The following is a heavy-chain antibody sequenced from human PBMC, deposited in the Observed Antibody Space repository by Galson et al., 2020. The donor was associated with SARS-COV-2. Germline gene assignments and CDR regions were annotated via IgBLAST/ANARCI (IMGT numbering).Heavy chain of an antibody. CDR1: GFTFSHYE. V-gene: IGHV3-48*03. J-gene: IGHJ5*02. CDR3: VRGTVGDTRGWFDP. Sequence: GESLKISCAASGFTFSHYEMNWVRQAPGKGLESISYISNTGTTIYYADSVKGRFTISRDNAKNALYLQMNSLRAEDTAVYYCVRGTVGDTRGWFDPWGQGTLVTVSS. CDR2: ISNTGTTI. D-gene: IGHD1-26*01.